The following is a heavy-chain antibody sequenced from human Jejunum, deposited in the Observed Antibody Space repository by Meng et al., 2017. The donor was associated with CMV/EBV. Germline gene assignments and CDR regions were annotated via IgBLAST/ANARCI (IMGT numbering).Heavy chain of an antibody. Sequence: FTISGFTMNWVRQAPGKGLEWVSSISASSSYMYYIDSVKGRFTISRDNAKNSLYLQMNSLRVEDTAVYYCARAALANTWYHGTDVWGQGTTVTVSS. CDR1: FTISGFT. J-gene: IGHJ6*02. D-gene: IGHD4/OR15-4a*01. CDR2: ISASSSYM. CDR3: ARAALANTWYHGTDV. V-gene: IGHV3-21*01.